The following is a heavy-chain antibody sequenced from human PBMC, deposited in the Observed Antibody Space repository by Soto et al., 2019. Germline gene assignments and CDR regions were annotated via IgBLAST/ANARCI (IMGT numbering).Heavy chain of an antibody. V-gene: IGHV3-33*01. CDR1: GFTFSNYG. CDR2: ILNDGSNR. CDR3: ARDDEYSGNGMDV. Sequence: QVQLVESGGGVVQPGRSLRLSCAASGFTFSNYGMHWVRQAPGKGLEWVAVILNDGSNRYHADSVKDRFTISRDNSKNMLYLQMNSLRAEHTAVYYCARDDEYSGNGMDVWGQGTTVTVS. J-gene: IGHJ6*02. D-gene: IGHD3-10*01.